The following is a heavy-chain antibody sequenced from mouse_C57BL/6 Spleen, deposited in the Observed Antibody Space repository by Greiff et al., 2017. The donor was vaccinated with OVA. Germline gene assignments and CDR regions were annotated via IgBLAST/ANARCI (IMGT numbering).Heavy chain of an antibody. V-gene: IGHV1-59*01. J-gene: IGHJ3*01. Sequence: QVHVKQPGAELVRPGTSVKLSCKASGYTFTSYWMHWVKQRPGQGLEWIGVIDPSDSYTNYNQKFKGKATLTVDTSSSTAYMQLSSLTSEDSAVYYCARPPLYDYDEGAFAYWGQGTLVTVSA. CDR1: GYTFTSYW. CDR2: IDPSDSYT. CDR3: ARPPLYDYDEGAFAY. D-gene: IGHD2-4*01.